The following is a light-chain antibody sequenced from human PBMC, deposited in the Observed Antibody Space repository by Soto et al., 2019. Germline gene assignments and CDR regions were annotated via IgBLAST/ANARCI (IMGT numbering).Light chain of an antibody. CDR1: SSDVGGYNR. V-gene: IGLV2-14*01. CDR3: SSFTSRNTWV. J-gene: IGLJ3*02. Sequence: QSALTQPASVSGSPGQSITISCSGTSSDVGGYNRVSWSQQHPGKAPKLMIFEVSNRPSGVSNRFSGSKSGNTASLTISGLQPEDESHYYCSSFTSRNTWVFGGGTQLTVL. CDR2: EVS.